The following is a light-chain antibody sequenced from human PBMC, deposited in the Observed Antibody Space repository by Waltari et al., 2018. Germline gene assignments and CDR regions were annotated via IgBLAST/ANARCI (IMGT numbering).Light chain of an antibody. J-gene: IGLJ2*01. CDR2: QDS. V-gene: IGLV3-1*01. CDR3: QAWDISPVV. CDR1: KLGDKY. Sequence: SYELTQPPSVSVSPGQTASITCSGDKLGDKYACWYQQKPGQSPVLVIYQDSKRPSGIPGRFSGSNAGNTATLTISGTQAMDEADYYCQAWDISPVVFGGGTKLTVL.